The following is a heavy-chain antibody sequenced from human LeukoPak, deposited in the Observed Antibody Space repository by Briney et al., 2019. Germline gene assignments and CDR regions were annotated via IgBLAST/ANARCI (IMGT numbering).Heavy chain of an antibody. CDR1: GYTFTGYY. D-gene: IGHD3-22*01. Sequence: ASVKVSCKASGYTFTGYYMHWVRQAPGQGLEWMGRINPNSGGTNYARKFQGRVTMTRDTSISTAYMELSRLRSDDTAVYYCARASYYYDSSGYSYYFDYWGQGTLVTVSS. CDR3: ARASYYYDSSGYSYYFDY. CDR2: INPNSGGT. V-gene: IGHV1-2*06. J-gene: IGHJ4*02.